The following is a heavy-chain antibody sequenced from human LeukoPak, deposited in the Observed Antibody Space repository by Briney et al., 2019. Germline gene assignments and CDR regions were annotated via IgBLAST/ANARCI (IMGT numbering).Heavy chain of an antibody. V-gene: IGHV3-7*01. CDR2: INQDGSEK. CDR1: GFSFSDYW. Sequence: GGSLRLSCAASGFSFSDYWVTWVRQAPGKGLEWVANINQDGSEKHYVDSVKGRFTISRDNAKNSLFLQMTSLGAEDTAVYYCAREAYDFWSGSAFWGQGTQVTVSS. J-gene: IGHJ4*02. D-gene: IGHD3-3*01. CDR3: AREAYDFWSGSAF.